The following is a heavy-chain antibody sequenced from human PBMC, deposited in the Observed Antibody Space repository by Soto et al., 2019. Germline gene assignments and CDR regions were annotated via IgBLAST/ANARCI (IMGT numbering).Heavy chain of an antibody. CDR3: AKLDTVATIRKYDAFDI. CDR2: ISYDGSNK. Sequence: QVQLVESGGGVVQPGRSLRLSCAASGFTFSSYGMHWVRQAPGKGLEWVAVISYDGSNKYYADSVKGRFTISRDNSKNTLYLQMNSLRAEDKAVYYCAKLDTVATIRKYDAFDIWGQGTMVTVSS. J-gene: IGHJ3*02. D-gene: IGHD5-12*01. CDR1: GFTFSSYG. V-gene: IGHV3-30*18.